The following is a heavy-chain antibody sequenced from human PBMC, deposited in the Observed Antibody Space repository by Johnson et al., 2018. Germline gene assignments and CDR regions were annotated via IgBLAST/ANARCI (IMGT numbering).Heavy chain of an antibody. Sequence: QVQLVQSGGGVVQPGRSLRLSCAASGFRFSSYGMHWVRPAPGKGLEWVAVIWYDGSNKYYADSVKGRFTISRDNSKNTLYLQKNTLIAEDTAGYYCASRYSGVATIVRGLSPDYYYYMDGWGKGTTVTVSS. CDR3: ASRYSGVATIVRGLSPDYYYYMDG. CDR1: GFRFSSYG. V-gene: IGHV3-33*01. J-gene: IGHJ6*03. D-gene: IGHD5-12*01. CDR2: IWYDGSNK.